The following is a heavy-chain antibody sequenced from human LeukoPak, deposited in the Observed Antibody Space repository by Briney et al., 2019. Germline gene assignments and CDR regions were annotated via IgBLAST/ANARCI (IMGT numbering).Heavy chain of an antibody. CDR1: GGSFSGYY. CDR2: INHSGST. D-gene: IGHD5-18*01. V-gene: IGHV4-34*01. CDR3: ATIFWVQPQAGGFYMDD. Sequence: SETLSLTCAVYGGSFSGYYWSWIRQPPGKGLEWIGEINHSGSTNYNPSLKSRVTISVDTSKNQFSLKLSSVTAADTAVYYCATIFWVQPQAGGFYMDDWGKGTTVIVSS. J-gene: IGHJ6*03.